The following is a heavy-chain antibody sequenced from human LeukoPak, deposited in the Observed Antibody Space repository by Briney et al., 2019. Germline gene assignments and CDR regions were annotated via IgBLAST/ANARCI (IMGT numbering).Heavy chain of an antibody. CDR3: ARSGYSGYPLPDY. J-gene: IGHJ4*02. D-gene: IGHD1-26*01. CDR2: IYYSGST. Sequence: PSETLSLTCTVSGGSISSSSYYWGWIRQPPGKGLEWIGSIYYSGSTYYNPSLKSRVTISVDTSKNQFSLKLSSVTAADTAVYYCARSGYSGYPLPDYWGQGILVTVSS. V-gene: IGHV4-39*07. CDR1: GGSISSSSYY.